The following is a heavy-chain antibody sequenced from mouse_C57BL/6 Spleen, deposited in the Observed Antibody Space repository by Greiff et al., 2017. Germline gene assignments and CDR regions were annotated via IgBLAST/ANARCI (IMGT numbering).Heavy chain of an antibody. V-gene: IGHV1-59*01. Sequence: QVQLQQPGAELVRPGTSVKLSCKASGYTFTSYWMHWVKQRPGQGLEWIGVIDPSDSYTNYNQKFKGKATWTVDTSSSTAYMQLSRLTSEDSAVYYCARPAQATRYFDYWGQGTTLTVSS. CDR2: IDPSDSYT. CDR1: GYTFTSYW. D-gene: IGHD3-2*02. CDR3: ARPAQATRYFDY. J-gene: IGHJ2*01.